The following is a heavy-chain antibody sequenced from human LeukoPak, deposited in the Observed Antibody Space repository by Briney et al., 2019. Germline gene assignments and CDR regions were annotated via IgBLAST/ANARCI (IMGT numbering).Heavy chain of an antibody. Sequence: PGGSLRLSCAGSGFTFSSYSVNWVRQPPGKGLEWIGEINHSGSTNYNPSLKSRVTMSVDTSKNQFSLKLSSVTAADTAVYYCARRTFGGVIKYWGQGTLVTVSS. J-gene: IGHJ4*02. CDR1: GFTFSSYS. CDR2: INHSGST. D-gene: IGHD3-16*01. V-gene: IGHV4-34*01. CDR3: ARRTFGGVIKY.